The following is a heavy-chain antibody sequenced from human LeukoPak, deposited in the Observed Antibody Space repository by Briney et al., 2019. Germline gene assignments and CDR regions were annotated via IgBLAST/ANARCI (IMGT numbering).Heavy chain of an antibody. Sequence: ASVKVSCKVSGYTLNELSMHWVRQAPGKGLEWMGGFDPEDGETIYAQKFQGRVTMTEDTSTDTAYMELRSLRSGHTGVYFCARDVSQQLVRGGGDWFDPWGQGTLVTVSS. D-gene: IGHD6-13*01. CDR3: ARDVSQQLVRGGGDWFDP. J-gene: IGHJ5*02. V-gene: IGHV1-24*01. CDR1: GYTLNELS. CDR2: FDPEDGET.